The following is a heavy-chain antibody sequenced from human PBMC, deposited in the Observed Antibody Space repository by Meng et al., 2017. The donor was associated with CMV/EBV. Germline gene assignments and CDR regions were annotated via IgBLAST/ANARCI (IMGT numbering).Heavy chain of an antibody. D-gene: IGHD1-26*01. CDR1: GYTFTSYY. CDR3: ARNEYSGSYLKADY. V-gene: IGHV1-2*02. CDR2: INPNSGGT. Sequence: ASVKVSCKASGYTFTSYYMHWVRQAPGQGLEWMGWINPNSGGTNYAQKFQGRVTMTRDTSISTAYMELSRLRSDDTAVYYCARNEYSGSYLKADYWGQGTLVTVSS. J-gene: IGHJ4*02.